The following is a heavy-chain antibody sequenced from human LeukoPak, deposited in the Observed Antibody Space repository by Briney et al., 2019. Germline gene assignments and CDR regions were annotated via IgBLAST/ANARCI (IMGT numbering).Heavy chain of an antibody. D-gene: IGHD3-22*01. CDR2: IHYSGST. Sequence: SETLSLTCTVSGGSISRYYWNWIRQPPGERLEWIGWIHYSGSTAYNPSLESRVTMSVDTSENRISLKMTSVTAADTATYYCARWGYFDSSGYFVVDYWGQGALVTVSS. J-gene: IGHJ4*02. CDR3: ARWGYFDSSGYFVVDY. CDR1: GGSISRYY. V-gene: IGHV4-59*01.